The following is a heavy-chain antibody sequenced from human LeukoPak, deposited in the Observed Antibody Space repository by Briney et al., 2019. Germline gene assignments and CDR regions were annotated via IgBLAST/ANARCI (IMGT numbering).Heavy chain of an antibody. D-gene: IGHD3-22*01. V-gene: IGHV3-53*01. CDR2: IYSGGST. CDR1: GFTVSSNY. CDR3: ARGHAEYYYDSSGYFDY. J-gene: IGHJ4*02. Sequence: GGSLRLSCAASGFTVSSNYMSWVRQAPGKGLEWVSVIYSGGSTYYADSVKGRFTISRDNSKNTLYLQMNSLRAEDTAVYYCARGHAEYYYDSSGYFDYWGQGTLVTVSS.